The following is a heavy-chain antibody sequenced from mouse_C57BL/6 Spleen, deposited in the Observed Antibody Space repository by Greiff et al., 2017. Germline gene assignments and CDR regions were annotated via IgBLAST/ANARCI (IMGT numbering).Heavy chain of an antibody. Sequence: EVQLQQSGPELVKPGASVKISCKASGYTFTDYYMNWVKQSHGKSLEWIGDINPNNGGTSYNQKFKGKATLTVDKSSSTAYMELRSLTSEDSAVYYCARGDSSGYPYFDYWGQGTTLTVSS. CDR1: GYTFTDYY. CDR2: INPNNGGT. J-gene: IGHJ2*01. V-gene: IGHV1-26*01. D-gene: IGHD3-2*02. CDR3: ARGDSSGYPYFDY.